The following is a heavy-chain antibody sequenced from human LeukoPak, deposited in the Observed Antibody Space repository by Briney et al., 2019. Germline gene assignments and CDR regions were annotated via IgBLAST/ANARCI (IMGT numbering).Heavy chain of an antibody. J-gene: IGHJ3*02. CDR2: INTDGSST. CDR3: ARVRDYGGNTDAFDI. CDR1: GFTFSSYW. Sequence: GGSLRLSCAASGFTFSSYWMHWVRQAPGKGLVWVSRINTDGSSTSYADSVQGRFTISRDNAKNTLYLQMNSLRAEDTAMYYCARVRDYGGNTDAFDIWGQGTMVTVSS. D-gene: IGHD4-23*01. V-gene: IGHV3-74*01.